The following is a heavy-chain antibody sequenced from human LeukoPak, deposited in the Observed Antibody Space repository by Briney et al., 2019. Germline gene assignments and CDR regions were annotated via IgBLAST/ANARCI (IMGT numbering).Heavy chain of an antibody. CDR3: ARGLTYQLLYGAGAFDI. D-gene: IGHD2-2*02. CDR1: AGSFSGYY. V-gene: IGHV4-34*01. J-gene: IGHJ3*02. Sequence: SETLSLTCAVYAGSFSGYYWSWIRPPPGKGLEWIGEIKHSGSTNYNPSPKSRVTISVDTSKDQFSLKLSSVTAADTAVYYCARGLTYQLLYGAGAFDIWGQGTMVTVSS. CDR2: IKHSGST.